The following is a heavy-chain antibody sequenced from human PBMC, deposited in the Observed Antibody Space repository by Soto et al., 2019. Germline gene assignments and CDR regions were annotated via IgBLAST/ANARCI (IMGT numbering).Heavy chain of an antibody. V-gene: IGHV4-59*01. CDR3: ARNTGLRNPFDP. J-gene: IGHJ5*02. CDR2: IYYSGST. D-gene: IGHD3-3*01. Sequence: SETLSLTCTVSGGSISSYYWGWIRQPPGKGLEWIGYIYYSGSTNYDPSLKSRAAISVDTSKNQFSLKLTSVTAADTAIYYCARNTGLRNPFDPWGQGTLVTVSS. CDR1: GGSISSYY.